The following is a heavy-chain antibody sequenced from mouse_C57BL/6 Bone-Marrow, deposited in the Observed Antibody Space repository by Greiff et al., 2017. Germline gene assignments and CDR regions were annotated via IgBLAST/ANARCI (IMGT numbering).Heavy chain of an antibody. D-gene: IGHD1-1*01. CDR2: IYPGNSDT. V-gene: IGHV1-5*01. CDR3: TRSHYYGSSYLYFDY. J-gene: IGHJ2*01. Sequence: EVQLQQSGTVLARPGASVKMSCKTSGYTFTSYWMHWVKQRPGQGLEWIGAIYPGNSDTSYNQKFKGKAKLTAVPSASTADMELSSLTNEDSAVYYCTRSHYYGSSYLYFDYWGQGTTLTVSS. CDR1: GYTFTSYW.